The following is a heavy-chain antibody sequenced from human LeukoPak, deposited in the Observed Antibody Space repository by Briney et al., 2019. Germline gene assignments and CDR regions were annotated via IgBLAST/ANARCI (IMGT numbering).Heavy chain of an antibody. CDR3: ARQGADYYDSSGYYWDWFDP. D-gene: IGHD3-22*01. CDR2: INHSGGT. V-gene: IGHV4-34*01. J-gene: IGHJ5*02. Sequence: SETLSLTCAVYGGSFSGYYWSWIRQPPGKGLEWIGEINHSGGTNYNPSLKSRVTISLDTSKNHFSLKLSSVTAADTAVYYCARQGADYYDSSGYYWDWFDPWGQGTLVTVSS. CDR1: GGSFSGYY.